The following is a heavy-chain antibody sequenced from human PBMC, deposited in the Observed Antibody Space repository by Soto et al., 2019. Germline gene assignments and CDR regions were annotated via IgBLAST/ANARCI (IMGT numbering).Heavy chain of an antibody. CDR2: ISGSGDYT. CDR3: AKGKEPSSYYYYMDV. Sequence: EVQLLESGGDLVQPGGSLRLSCAASGFTFSTYAISWVRQAPGRGLEWVSAISGSGDYTYYADSVKGRFTISRDNSKTTLFLQMNSLRAEDTARYYCAKGKEPSSYYYYMDVWGKGTTVTVSS. CDR1: GFTFSTYA. D-gene: IGHD1-26*01. J-gene: IGHJ6*03. V-gene: IGHV3-23*01.